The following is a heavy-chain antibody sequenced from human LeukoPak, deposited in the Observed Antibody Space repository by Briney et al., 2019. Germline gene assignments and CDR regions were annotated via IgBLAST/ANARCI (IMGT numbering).Heavy chain of an antibody. CDR1: GYTFTSYG. J-gene: IGHJ6*02. CDR2: ISAYNGNT. Sequence: VKVSCKASGYTFTSYGISWVRQAPGQGLEWMGWISAYNGNTNYAQKLQGRVTMTTDTSTSTAYMELRSLRSDDTAVYYCARNHYYDILTGYVTYGMDVWGQGTTVTVSS. CDR3: ARNHYYDILTGYVTYGMDV. V-gene: IGHV1-18*01. D-gene: IGHD3-9*01.